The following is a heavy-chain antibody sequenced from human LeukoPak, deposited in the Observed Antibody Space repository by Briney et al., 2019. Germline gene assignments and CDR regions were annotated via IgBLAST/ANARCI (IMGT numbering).Heavy chain of an antibody. Sequence: GGSLRLSCAASGFTFSSYWISWSGQPPGKGLEWVANIKQDGSEKYYVDSVKGRFTISRDNAKNSLYLQMNSLTAADTAVYYCARVGPFDYWGQGTLVTVSS. CDR1: GFTFSSYW. V-gene: IGHV3-7*03. CDR2: IKQDGSEK. CDR3: ARVGPFDY. D-gene: IGHD3-10*01. J-gene: IGHJ4*02.